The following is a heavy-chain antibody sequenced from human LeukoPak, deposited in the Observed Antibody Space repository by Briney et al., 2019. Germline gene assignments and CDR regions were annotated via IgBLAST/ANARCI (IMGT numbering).Heavy chain of an antibody. CDR1: GFTFSNYG. CDR3: AKVKGEVIGAFDI. D-gene: IGHD3-16*01. Sequence: GGSLRLSCAASGFTFSNYGMHWVRQAPGKGLEWVAVIIQVGHIRYYADSVKGRFTISRYNSKNTLYLQMNSLRAEDTAVYYCAKVKGEVIGAFDIWGQGTMVTVCS. CDR2: IIQVGHIR. V-gene: IGHV3-30*18. J-gene: IGHJ3*02.